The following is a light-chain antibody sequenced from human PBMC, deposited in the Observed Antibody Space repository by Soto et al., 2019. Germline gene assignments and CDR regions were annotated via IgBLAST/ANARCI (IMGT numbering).Light chain of an antibody. Sequence: EIVLTQSPATLSLSPGDRATLSCRASQSVRSYLAWDQQKPGQAPRLLIYDASSRAIGIPARFSGSGSGTDFTLTISSLEPEDFAVYYCQQRNNWPPGYSFGQGTKVEIK. CDR2: DAS. CDR1: QSVRSY. CDR3: QQRNNWPPGYS. J-gene: IGKJ2*01. V-gene: IGKV3-11*01.